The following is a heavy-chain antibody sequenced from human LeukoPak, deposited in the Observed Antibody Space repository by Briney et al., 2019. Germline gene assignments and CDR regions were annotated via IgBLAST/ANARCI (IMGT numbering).Heavy chain of an antibody. CDR3: ARRTGIAVAGTRGAFDI. CDR1: GGSISSYY. V-gene: IGHV4-59*08. J-gene: IGHJ3*02. Sequence: SETLSLTCTISGGSISSYYWSWIRQPPGKGLEWIGYINYSGSTNYNPSLKSRVTISVDTSKNQFSLKLSSVTAADTAVYYCARRTGIAVAGTRGAFDIWGQGTMVTVSS. D-gene: IGHD6-19*01. CDR2: INYSGST.